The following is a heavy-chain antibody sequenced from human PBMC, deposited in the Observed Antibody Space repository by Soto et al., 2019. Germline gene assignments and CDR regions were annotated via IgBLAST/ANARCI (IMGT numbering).Heavy chain of an antibody. Sequence: QVQLVQSGAEVKRSGASVRISCKASGYTFNRHDINWVRQATGQGPEWIGWMNPNSGNTGYAQKFQGKVTMTRDSSITTAYIDLSSLTYEDTAIYYCAREGLYGSIQDNTFDIWGQGTMVSVSS. CDR2: MNPNSGNT. J-gene: IGHJ3*02. V-gene: IGHV1-8*01. CDR1: GYTFNRHD. D-gene: IGHD6-19*01. CDR3: AREGLYGSIQDNTFDI.